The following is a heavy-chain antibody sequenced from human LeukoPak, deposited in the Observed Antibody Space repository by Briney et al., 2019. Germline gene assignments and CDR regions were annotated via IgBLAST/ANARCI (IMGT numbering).Heavy chain of an antibody. CDR1: GGSISSYY. J-gene: IGHJ4*02. CDR2: IYYSGST. CDR3: ARAPTSWYYFDY. V-gene: IGHV4-59*01. Sequence: PSETLSLTCTVSGGSISSYYWSWIRQPPGKGLEWIGYIYYSGSTNYNPSLKSRVTISVDTSKNQFSLKLSSVTAADTAVYYCARAPTSWYYFDYWGQGTLVTVSS. D-gene: IGHD1-1*01.